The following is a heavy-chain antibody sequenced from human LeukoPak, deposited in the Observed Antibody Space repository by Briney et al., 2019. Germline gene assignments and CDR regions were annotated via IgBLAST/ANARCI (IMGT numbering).Heavy chain of an antibody. CDR1: GFTFSSYA. Sequence: GGSLRLSCAASGFTFSSYAMHWVRQAPGKGLEWVAVIWYDGSNKYYADSVKGRFTISRDNSKNTLYLQMNSLRAEDTAVYYCARDQSGYYGSGSYYRLDYYYYYGMDVWGQGTTVTVSS. CDR3: ARDQSGYYGSGSYYRLDYYYYYGMDV. CDR2: IWYDGSNK. J-gene: IGHJ6*02. V-gene: IGHV3-33*08. D-gene: IGHD3-10*01.